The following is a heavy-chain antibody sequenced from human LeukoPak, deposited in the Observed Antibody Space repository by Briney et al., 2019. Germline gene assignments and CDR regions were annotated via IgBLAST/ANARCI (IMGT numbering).Heavy chain of an antibody. CDR3: AKGPYYYDSSGYRFDY. D-gene: IGHD3-22*01. CDR2: IRYDGSNK. J-gene: IGHJ4*02. CDR1: GFTFSSYW. V-gene: IGHV3-30*02. Sequence: GGSLRLSCAASGFTFSSYWMSWVRQAPGKGLEWVAFIRYDGSNKYYADSVKGRFTISRDNSKNTLYLQMNSLRAEDTAVYYCAKGPYYYDSSGYRFDYWGQGTLVTVSS.